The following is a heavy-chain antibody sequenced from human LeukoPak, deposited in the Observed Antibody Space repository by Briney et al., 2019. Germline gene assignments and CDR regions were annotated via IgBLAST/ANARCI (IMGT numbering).Heavy chain of an antibody. Sequence: SETLSLTCTVSGGSISSGSYYWSWIRQPAGKGLEWIGLIYTSGSTNYNPSLKSRVTISVDTSKNQFSLKLSSVTAADTAVYYCARGPSGYHFDYWGQGTLVTASS. CDR1: GGSISSGSYY. CDR2: IYTSGST. J-gene: IGHJ4*02. V-gene: IGHV4-61*02. D-gene: IGHD3-22*01. CDR3: ARGPSGYHFDY.